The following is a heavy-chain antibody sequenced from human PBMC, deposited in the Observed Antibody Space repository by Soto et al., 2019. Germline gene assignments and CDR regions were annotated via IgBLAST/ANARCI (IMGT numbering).Heavy chain of an antibody. J-gene: IGHJ4*01. CDR3: ASDDGPHGGSYSHNY. D-gene: IGHD1-26*01. CDR1: GGSISSYY. V-gene: IGHV4-59*01. Sequence: SETLSLTCTVSGGSISSYYWSWIRQPPGKGLEWIGYIYYSGSTNYNPSLKSRVTISVDTSKNQFSLSNLRSDDTAVYYCASDDGPHGGSYSHNYWGQGTLVTVSS. CDR2: IYYSGST.